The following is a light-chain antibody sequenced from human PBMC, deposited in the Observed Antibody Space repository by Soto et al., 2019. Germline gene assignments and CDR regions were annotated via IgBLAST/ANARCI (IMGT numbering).Light chain of an antibody. CDR3: QQLNSFPFT. V-gene: IGKV1-9*01. Sequence: DIQLTQSPSFLSASVGDRVTITCRASQGVSSYLAWYQQKPGKAPKLLIYEKYTLQGGVPSRFSGSGSGTEFTLIISSLLPEDFATYHCQQLNSFPFTFGQGTRLEIK. J-gene: IGKJ5*01. CDR1: QGVSSY. CDR2: EKY.